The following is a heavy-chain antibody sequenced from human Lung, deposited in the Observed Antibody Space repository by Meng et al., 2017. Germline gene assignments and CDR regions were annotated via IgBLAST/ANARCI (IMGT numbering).Heavy chain of an antibody. J-gene: IGHJ4*02. V-gene: IGHV3-15*01. CDR1: GFYFSNAW. CDR3: SWDDRAVSDY. CDR2: IKSNTDGGTA. Sequence: EWHLVGSGGDLVKPGGSLRLSCAASGFYFSNAWMSWVRQAPGKGLEWVGRIKSNTDGGTAEYAAPVTGRFTISRDDSKSTLYLQLSGLTTDDTGVYYCSWDDRAVSDYWGQGTLVTVSS. D-gene: IGHD3-9*01.